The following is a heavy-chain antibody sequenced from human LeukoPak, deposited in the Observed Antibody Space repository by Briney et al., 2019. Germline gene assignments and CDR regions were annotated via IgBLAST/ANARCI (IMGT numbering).Heavy chain of an antibody. J-gene: IGHJ4*02. CDR2: ISYDGSTK. Sequence: GGSLRLSCAASGFTFSRYSMHWVRQAPGKGLEWMAMISYDGSTKSYADSVKGRFTISRDNSKNTLFLQMNSLRAEDTAVYYCARESGSYGLDYWGQGTLVTVSS. CDR3: ARESGSYGLDY. CDR1: GFTFSRYS. V-gene: IGHV3-30*07. D-gene: IGHD1-26*01.